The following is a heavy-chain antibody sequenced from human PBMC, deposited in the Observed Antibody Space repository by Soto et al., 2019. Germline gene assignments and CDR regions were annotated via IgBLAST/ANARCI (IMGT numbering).Heavy chain of an antibody. D-gene: IGHD2-8*01. CDR1: GFIFSNYW. V-gene: IGHV3-74*01. J-gene: IGHJ6*02. Sequence: PGGSLRLSCAASGFIFSNYWMHWVRRAPGKGLVWVSRINSDGSSTSYADSVKGRFTISRDNAKNTLYLQMNSLRAEDTAVYYCVRDRAHCNSKRCDGYGVDVWGQGTTATVSS. CDR3: VRDRAHCNSKRCDGYGVDV. CDR2: INSDGSST.